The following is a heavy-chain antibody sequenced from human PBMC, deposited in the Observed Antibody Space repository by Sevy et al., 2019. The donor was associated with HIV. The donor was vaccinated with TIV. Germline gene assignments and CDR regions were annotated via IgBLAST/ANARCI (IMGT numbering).Heavy chain of an antibody. CDR3: ASLSPIYHYMDV. V-gene: IGHV4-39*01. CDR1: GGSISSISNY. CDR2: LYYEGTT. Sequence: SETLSLTCGVSGGSISSISNYWGWIRQPPGRELEWIGSLYYEGTTYYNPSLQSRVRISGNTSKNLFSLDLTSVTAADTAVYYCASLSPIYHYMDVRGKGTTVTVSS. J-gene: IGHJ6*03.